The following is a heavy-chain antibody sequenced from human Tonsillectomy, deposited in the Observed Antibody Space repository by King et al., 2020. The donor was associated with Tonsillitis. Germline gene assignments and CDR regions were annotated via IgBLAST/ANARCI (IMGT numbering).Heavy chain of an antibody. J-gene: IGHJ6*02. Sequence: VQLVESGGGLVKPGGSLRLSCAASGFTFSDYYMSWIRQAPGKGLEWVSCICSRGNTIYYADSVKGRFTISRDNAKNSLYLQMNSLRAEDTAVYFCAREAEYYYGSSGEGALGLDVWGQGTTVSVSS. CDR3: AREAEYYYGSSGEGALGLDV. D-gene: IGHD3-22*01. CDR1: GFTFSDYY. CDR2: ICSRGNTI. V-gene: IGHV3-11*01.